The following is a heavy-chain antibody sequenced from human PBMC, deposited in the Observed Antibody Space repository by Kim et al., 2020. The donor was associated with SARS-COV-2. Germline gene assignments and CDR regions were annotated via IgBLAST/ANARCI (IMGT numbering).Heavy chain of an antibody. CDR1: GGSFSGYY. J-gene: IGHJ5*02. CDR3: ARNARYLNWFDP. D-gene: IGHD1-1*01. Sequence: SETLSLTCAVYGGSFSGYYWSWIRQPPGKGLEWIGEINHSGSTNYNPSLKSRVTISVDTSKNQFSLKLSSVTAADTAVYYCARNARYLNWFDPWGQGTLVTVSS. CDR2: INHSGST. V-gene: IGHV4-34*01.